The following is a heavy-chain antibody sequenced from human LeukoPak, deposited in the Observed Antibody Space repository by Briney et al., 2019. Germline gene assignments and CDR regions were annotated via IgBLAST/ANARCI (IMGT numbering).Heavy chain of an antibody. CDR3: TRGTTDIVADVSDAFDI. CDR1: GFTFSSYV. V-gene: IGHV3-30*03. J-gene: IGHJ3*02. Sequence: GGSLRLSCAASGFTFSSYVMSWVRQAPGKGLEWVAAISYDARNKYYAVSVRGRFTISRDNSRNTLFLQLNSLKVEDTAVYFCTRGTTDIVADVSDAFDIWGQGSVVTVSS. D-gene: IGHD5-12*01. CDR2: ISYDARNK.